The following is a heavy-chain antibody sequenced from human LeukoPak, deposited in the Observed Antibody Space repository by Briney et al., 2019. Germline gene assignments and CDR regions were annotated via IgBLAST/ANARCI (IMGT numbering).Heavy chain of an antibody. Sequence: PSETLSLTCTVSGGSISSGDYYWSWIRQPPGKGLEWIGYIYHSGSTYYNPSLKSRVTISVDTSKNQFSLKLSSVTAADTAVYYCARGGSYYGSGSYYGMDVWGQGTTVTVSS. D-gene: IGHD3-10*01. CDR3: ARGGSYYGSGSYYGMDV. CDR1: GGSISSGDYY. J-gene: IGHJ6*02. CDR2: IYHSGST. V-gene: IGHV4-30-4*01.